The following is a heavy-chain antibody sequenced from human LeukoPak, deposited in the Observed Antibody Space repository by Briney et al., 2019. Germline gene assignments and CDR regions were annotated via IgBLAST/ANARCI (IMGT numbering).Heavy chain of an antibody. V-gene: IGHV1-24*01. CDR1: GYTLTELS. CDR2: FDPEDGET. CDR3: ATDGVWEMGAKLYYYYGMDV. D-gene: IGHD1-26*01. J-gene: IGHJ6*02. Sequence: GASVKVSCKVSGYTLTELSMHWVRQAPGKGLEWMGGFDPEDGETIYAQKFQGRVTMTEDTSTDTAYMELSSLRSEDTAVYYCATDGVWEMGAKLYYYYGMDVWGQGTTVTVSS.